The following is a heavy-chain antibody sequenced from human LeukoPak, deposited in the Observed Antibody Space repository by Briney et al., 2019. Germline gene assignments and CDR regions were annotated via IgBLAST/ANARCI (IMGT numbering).Heavy chain of an antibody. J-gene: IGHJ4*02. D-gene: IGHD1-26*01. CDR3: ARAPVSGSYHFDY. V-gene: IGHV3-21*01. Sequence: GGSLRLSXAASGFTFSSYSMNWVRQAPGKGVEWVSSISSSSSYIYYADSVKGRFTISRDNAKNSLYLQMNSLRAEDTAVYYCARAPVSGSYHFDYWGQGTLVTVSS. CDR2: ISSSSSYI. CDR1: GFTFSSYS.